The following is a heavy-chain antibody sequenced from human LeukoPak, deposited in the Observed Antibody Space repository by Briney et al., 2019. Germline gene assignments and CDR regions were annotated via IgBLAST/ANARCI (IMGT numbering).Heavy chain of an antibody. V-gene: IGHV3-74*01. CDR1: GFTFSSYR. D-gene: IGHD2-2*01. CDR3: KYANIATLDY. Sequence: GGSLRLSFAASGFTFSSYRMQWVRQAPGKGLVWVSHINRDGSGTTYADSVKGRFTISRDNAKNTLYLQMNSLRAEDTAVYYCKYANIATLDYWGQGTLVTVSS. CDR2: INRDGSGT. J-gene: IGHJ4*02.